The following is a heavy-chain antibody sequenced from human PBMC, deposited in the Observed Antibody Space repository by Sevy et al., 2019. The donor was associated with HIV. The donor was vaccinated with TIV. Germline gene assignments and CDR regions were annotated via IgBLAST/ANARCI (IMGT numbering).Heavy chain of an antibody. Sequence: SETLSLTCAVYGGSFSGYYWSWIRQPPGKGLEWIGEINHSGSTNYNPSLKSRVTISVDRSKNQFSLKLSSVTAADTAVYYCASPSVDSSGYDAFDIWGQGTMVTVSS. CDR2: INHSGST. D-gene: IGHD3-22*01. V-gene: IGHV4-34*01. CDR1: GGSFSGYY. CDR3: ASPSVDSSGYDAFDI. J-gene: IGHJ3*02.